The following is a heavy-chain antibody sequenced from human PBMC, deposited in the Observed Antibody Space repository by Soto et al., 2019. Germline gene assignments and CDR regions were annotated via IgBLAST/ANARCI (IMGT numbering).Heavy chain of an antibody. Sequence: SETLSLTCTVSNGSISSYYWSWIRRPPGKGLEWIGNIYYTGSTNYNPSLKSRVTISVDTSKNQFSLRLNSVTAADTALYYCARGGSSWATTYYFDYWGQGTLVTVSS. CDR2: IYYTGST. D-gene: IGHD6-6*01. CDR3: ARGGSSWATTYYFDY. CDR1: NGSISSYY. V-gene: IGHV4-59*01. J-gene: IGHJ4*02.